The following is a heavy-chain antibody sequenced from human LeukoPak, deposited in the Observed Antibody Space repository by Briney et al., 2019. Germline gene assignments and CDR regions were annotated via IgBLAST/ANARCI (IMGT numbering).Heavy chain of an antibody. J-gene: IGHJ3*02. D-gene: IGHD1-14*01. CDR1: GYTFTSYD. CDR2: MNPNSGNT. Sequence: ASVKVSCKASGYTFTSYDINWVRQATGQGLEWMGWMNPNSGNTDYAQKFQGRVTITRNTSISTAYMELSSLRSEDTAVYYCATPQEGDAFDIWGQGTMVTVSS. CDR3: ATPQEGDAFDI. V-gene: IGHV1-8*03.